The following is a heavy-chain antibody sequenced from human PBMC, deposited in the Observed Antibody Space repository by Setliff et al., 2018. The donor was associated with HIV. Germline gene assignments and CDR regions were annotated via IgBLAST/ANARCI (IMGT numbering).Heavy chain of an antibody. CDR1: GLTFSNYY. D-gene: IGHD3-10*01. V-gene: IGHV3-11*01. Sequence: PGGSLRLSCAASGLTFSNYYMTWVRQAPGQGLEWVSYISRGGDTMYYADSLKGRFTISRDNAKNSLYLQINSLRAEDTAIYYCALLWPFDYWGQGALVTVSS. CDR3: ALLWPFDY. CDR2: ISRGGDTM. J-gene: IGHJ4*02.